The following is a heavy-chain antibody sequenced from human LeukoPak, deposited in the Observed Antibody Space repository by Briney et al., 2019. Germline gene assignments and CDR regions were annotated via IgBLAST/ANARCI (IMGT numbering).Heavy chain of an antibody. CDR1: GGSFSGYY. CDR2: IYYSGST. D-gene: IGHD3-22*01. CDR3: ARNYYYDSSDYYDPGAFDI. Sequence: TSETLSLTCAVYGGSFSGYYWSWIRQHPGKGLEWIGYIYYSGSTYYNPSLKSRVTISVDTSKNQFSLKLSSVTAADTAVYYCARNYYYDSSDYYDPGAFDIWGQGTMVTVSS. J-gene: IGHJ3*02. V-gene: IGHV4-31*11.